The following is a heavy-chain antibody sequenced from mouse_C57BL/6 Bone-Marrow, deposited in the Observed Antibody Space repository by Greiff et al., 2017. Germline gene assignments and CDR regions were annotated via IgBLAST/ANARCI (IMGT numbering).Heavy chain of an antibody. CDR1: GYTFTSYW. CDR2: IHPSTGST. CDR3: ARTRYDDAMDY. J-gene: IGHJ4*01. Sequence: QVQLQQPGAELVKPGASVKLSCKASGYTFTSYWMHWVKQRPGQGLEWIGMIHPSTGSTNYNEKFKSKDTLTVDTSSSTAYMQLSSLTSEDSAVDYCARTRYDDAMDYWGQGTSVTVSS. V-gene: IGHV1-64*01. D-gene: IGHD2-12*01.